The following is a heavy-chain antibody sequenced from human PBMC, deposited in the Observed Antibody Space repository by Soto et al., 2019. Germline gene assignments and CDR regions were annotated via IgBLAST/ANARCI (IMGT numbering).Heavy chain of an antibody. D-gene: IGHD3-16*01. J-gene: IGHJ4*02. Sequence: EVQLVESGGGLVQPGESLRLSCAASGFTFSSYWMHWVHQAPGKGLVWVSRINYDGSTTGYADAVKGRFTISRDNAKDTVYLEMNSLTAEDTAVYYCARVARGAWGVFDSWGQGTLVTVSS. CDR2: INYDGSTT. V-gene: IGHV3-74*01. CDR3: ARVARGAWGVFDS. CDR1: GFTFSSYW.